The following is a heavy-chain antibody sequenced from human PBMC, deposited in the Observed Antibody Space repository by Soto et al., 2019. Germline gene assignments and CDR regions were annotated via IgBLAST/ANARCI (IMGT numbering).Heavy chain of an antibody. V-gene: IGHV4-34*01. CDR2: INHSGST. CDR1: GGSFSGYY. Sequence: SETLSLTCAVYGGSFSGYYWSWIRQPPGKGLEWIGAINHSGSTNYNPSLKSRVTISVDTSKNQFSLKLSSVTAADTAVYPCARVLSYHHFWSAYSKPPVNWFDPWGQGTLVTVS. CDR3: ARVLSYHHFWSAYSKPPVNWFDP. J-gene: IGHJ5*02. D-gene: IGHD3-3*01.